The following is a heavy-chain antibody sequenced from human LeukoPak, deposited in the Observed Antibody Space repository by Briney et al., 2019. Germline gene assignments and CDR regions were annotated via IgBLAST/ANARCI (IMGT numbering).Heavy chain of an antibody. D-gene: IGHD1-1*01. CDR1: GGSISSFD. V-gene: IGHV4-59*01. CDR3: ARHGTSGTILNYCRL. CDR2: IYYSGST. Sequence: SETLSLTCTVSGGSISSFDRSWIRQPPGKGLEWIGYIYYSGSTNYNPSLKSRVTISVDTSKNQFSLKLSSVTAADTAVYYCARHGTSGTILNYCRLWRRGPLVTVSS. J-gene: IGHJ4*02.